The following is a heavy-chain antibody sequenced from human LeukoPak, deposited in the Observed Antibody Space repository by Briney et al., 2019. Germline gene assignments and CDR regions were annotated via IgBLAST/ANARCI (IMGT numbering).Heavy chain of an antibody. CDR2: INSDGSNR. J-gene: IGHJ4*02. V-gene: IGHV3-74*01. Sequence: GRSLRLSCAASGFTFSSHWMYWVRQAPGKWLAWVSRINSDGSNRDYADSVKGRFTISRDNAKNTVYLQMNSLRAEDTAVYYCVRAGAGLDYWGQGTLVTVSS. CDR3: VRAGAGLDY. CDR1: GFTFSSHW. D-gene: IGHD1-1*01.